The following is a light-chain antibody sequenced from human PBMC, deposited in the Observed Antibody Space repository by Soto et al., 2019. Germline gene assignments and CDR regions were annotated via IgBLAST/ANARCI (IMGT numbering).Light chain of an antibody. J-gene: IGKJ2*01. V-gene: IGKV3-15*01. Sequence: EIVMTQSPATLSVSPGERATLSCRASQSVSSNLAWYQQKPGQAPRLRIYGASTRATGIPARFSGSGSGTEFTLTISSLQSEDFAVYYCQHFNKWPPMYTFGQGTKLEIK. CDR2: GAS. CDR3: QHFNKWPPMYT. CDR1: QSVSSN.